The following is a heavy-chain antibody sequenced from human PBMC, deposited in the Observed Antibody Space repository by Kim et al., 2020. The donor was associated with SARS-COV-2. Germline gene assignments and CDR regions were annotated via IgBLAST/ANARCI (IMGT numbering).Heavy chain of an antibody. D-gene: IGHD1-26*01. CDR3: ARGGSYPLIRAFDI. CDR1: GFTFSSYD. CDR2: IGTAGDT. J-gene: IGHJ3*02. Sequence: GGSLRLSCAASGFTFSSYDMHWVRQATGKGLEWVSAIGTAGDTYYPGSVKGRFTISRENAKNSLYLQMNSLRAGDTAVYYCARGGSYPLIRAFDIWGQGTMVTVSS. V-gene: IGHV3-13*04.